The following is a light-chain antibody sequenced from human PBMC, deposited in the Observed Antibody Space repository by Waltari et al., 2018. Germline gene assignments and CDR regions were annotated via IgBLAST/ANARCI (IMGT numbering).Light chain of an antibody. CDR2: WTS. CDR1: QSLLYSSNNKNS. J-gene: IGKJ4*01. V-gene: IGKV4-1*01. Sequence: DIVMTQSPDSLAVSLGERAAINRKSSQSLLYSSNNKNSLAWYQQKPGQPPKLLIYWTSTRESGVPDRFSGSGSGTDFTLTISSLQAEDVAVYYCQQYYNTPLTFGGGTKVEIK. CDR3: QQYYNTPLT.